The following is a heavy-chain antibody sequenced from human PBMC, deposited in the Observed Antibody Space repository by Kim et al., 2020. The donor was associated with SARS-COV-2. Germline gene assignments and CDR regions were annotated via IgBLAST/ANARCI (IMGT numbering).Heavy chain of an antibody. D-gene: IGHD5-12*01. CDR1: GGTFSSYT. J-gene: IGHJ3*02. CDR2: IIPILGIA. CDR3: AGPGTGSGFNDAFDI. Sequence: SVKVSCKASGGTFSSYTISWVRQAPGQGLKWMGRIIPILGIANYAQKFQGRVTITADKSTSTAYMELSSLRSEDTAVYYCAGPGTGSGFNDAFDIWGQGTMVTVSS. V-gene: IGHV1-69*02.